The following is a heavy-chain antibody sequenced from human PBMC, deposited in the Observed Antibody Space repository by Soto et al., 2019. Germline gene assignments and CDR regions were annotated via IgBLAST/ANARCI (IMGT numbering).Heavy chain of an antibody. CDR1: GGSFSGYY. CDR3: ARGGQWFGELLFDY. D-gene: IGHD3-10*01. J-gene: IGHJ4*02. Sequence: SETLSLTCAVYGGSFSGYYWSWIRQPPGKGLEWIGEINHSGSTNYNPSLKSRVTISVDTSKNQFSLKLSSVTAADTAVYYCARGGQWFGELLFDYWGQGTLVTVSS. CDR2: INHSGST. V-gene: IGHV4-34*01.